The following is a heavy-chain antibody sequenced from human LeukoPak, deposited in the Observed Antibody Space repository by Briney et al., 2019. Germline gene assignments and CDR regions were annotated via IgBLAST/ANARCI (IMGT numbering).Heavy chain of an antibody. D-gene: IGHD6-13*01. CDR2: ISGSGDST. CDR1: GFTFSSYA. V-gene: IGHV3-23*01. J-gene: IGHJ2*01. CDR3: AKAMGAAAGSGRFFDP. Sequence: GGSLRLSCAASGFTFSSYAMSWVRQAPGKGLEWVSGISGSGDSTYYADSVRGRFTISRDSSKNTLDLQMSSLRAEDTAVYYCAKAMGAAAGSGRFFDPWGRGTLVTVSS.